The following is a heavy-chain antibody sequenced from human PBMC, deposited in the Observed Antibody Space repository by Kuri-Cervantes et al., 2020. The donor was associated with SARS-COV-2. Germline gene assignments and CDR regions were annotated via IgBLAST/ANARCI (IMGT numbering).Heavy chain of an antibody. D-gene: IGHD6-13*01. CDR3: ARSARAAGTYYYYGMDV. J-gene: IGHJ6*02. CDR2: INHVSSSR. CDR1: GFTFRGFF. Sequence: GGSLRPSCAASGFTFRGFFMSWIRQAPGQGLEWISSINHVSSSRTYANSVRGRFTISRDNSKNTLYLQMNSLRAEDTAVYYCARSARAAGTYYYYGMDVWGQGTTVTVSS. V-gene: IGHV3-11*06.